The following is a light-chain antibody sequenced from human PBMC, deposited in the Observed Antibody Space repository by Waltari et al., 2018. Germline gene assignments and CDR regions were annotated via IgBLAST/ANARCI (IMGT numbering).Light chain of an antibody. CDR3: QQYNKWSPWT. CDR2: HAS. Sequence: EVVMTQSPATLSVSPGERVTLSCRASQNIGTSIAWYQQKLGQVPRPLIYHASTRGAGVPARFSGSGSGTEFTLTISSMQPEDFAVYYCQQYNKWSPWTFGQGTKVEIK. J-gene: IGKJ1*01. CDR1: QNIGTS. V-gene: IGKV3-15*01.